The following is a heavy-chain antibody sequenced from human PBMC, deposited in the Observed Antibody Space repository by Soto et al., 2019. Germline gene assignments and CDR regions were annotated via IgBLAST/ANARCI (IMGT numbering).Heavy chain of an antibody. V-gene: IGHV4-31*03. J-gene: IGHJ4*02. CDR1: GGSITRGGYY. CDR2: IYNSGTT. CDR3: VRDQIRGTAMVNFDY. D-gene: IGHD5-18*01. Sequence: SETLSLTCTVSGGSITRGGYYWSWIRQHPGKGLEWIGYIYNSGTTYYNPSLKSRVTISVDTSKNQFSLKLTSVTAADTAVYYCVRDQIRGTAMVNFDYWGRGTLVT.